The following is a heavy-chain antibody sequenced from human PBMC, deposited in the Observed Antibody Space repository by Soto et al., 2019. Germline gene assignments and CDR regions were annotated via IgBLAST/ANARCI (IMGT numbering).Heavy chain of an antibody. CDR2: IYYSVST. CDR1: GGSISSSSYY. D-gene: IGHD3-22*01. CDR3: AGHVGRITMIVVVNNNWFDP. Sequence: SETLSLTCTVSGGSISSSSYYCGWIRQPPGKGLEWIGSIYYSVSTYYNPSLKSRVTISVDTSKNQFSLRLSSVTAADTAVYYCAGHVGRITMIVVVNNNWFDPWGQGTLVAVS. V-gene: IGHV4-39*01. J-gene: IGHJ5*02.